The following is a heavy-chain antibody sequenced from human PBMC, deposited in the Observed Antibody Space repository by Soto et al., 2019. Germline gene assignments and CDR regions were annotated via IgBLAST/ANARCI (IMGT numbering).Heavy chain of an antibody. J-gene: IGHJ4*02. V-gene: IGHV4-39*01. Sequence: QLQLQESGPGLVKPSETLSLTCTVSGGSISSSAYYWGWIRQPPGKGLEWIGSIYYSGSTYYNPSLKRRVPMSVDTSKNQFSLKLSSVTAADTAVYYCARRGDCSNIDYWGQGTLVTVSS. CDR1: GGSISSSAYY. CDR2: IYYSGST. CDR3: ARRGDCSNIDY. D-gene: IGHD2-2*01.